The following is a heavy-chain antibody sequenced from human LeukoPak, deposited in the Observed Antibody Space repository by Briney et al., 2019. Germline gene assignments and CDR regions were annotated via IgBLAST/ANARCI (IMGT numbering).Heavy chain of an antibody. J-gene: IGHJ5*02. CDR1: GFTFSDCY. CDR3: ARECSWYRSNWFDP. Sequence: GGSLRLSCAASGFTFSDCYMSWIRQAPGKGLEWVSYISSSGSTIYYADSVKGRFTISRDNAKNSLYLQMNSLRAEDTAVYYCARECSWYRSNWFDPWGQGTLVTVSS. D-gene: IGHD6-13*01. V-gene: IGHV3-11*01. CDR2: ISSSGSTI.